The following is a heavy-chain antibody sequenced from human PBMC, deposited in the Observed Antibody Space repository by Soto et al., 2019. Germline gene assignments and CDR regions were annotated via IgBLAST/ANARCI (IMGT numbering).Heavy chain of an antibody. V-gene: IGHV3-30-3*01. CDR2: ISYDGDSI. CDR1: GFTFRIYT. D-gene: IGHD6-19*01. J-gene: IGHJ4*02. CDR3: AAEREWLADPFDY. Sequence: GGSLRLSCAASGFTFRIYTMHWVRQAPGKGLEWVSVISYDGDSIFYTDSVKGRFTISRDNSKNTLYLQMNSLRAEDTAIYYCAAEREWLADPFDYWGQGTLVTVSS.